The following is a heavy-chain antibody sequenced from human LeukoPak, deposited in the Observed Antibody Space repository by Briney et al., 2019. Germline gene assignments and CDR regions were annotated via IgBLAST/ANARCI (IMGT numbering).Heavy chain of an antibody. Sequence: ASVKVSCKASGYTFTSYAMHWVRQAPGQRLEWMGWSNAGNGNTKYSQKFQGRVTITRDTSASTAYMELSSLRSEDTAVYYCARGPPPYYDSSANLYYYYYMDVWGKGTTVTVSS. V-gene: IGHV1-3*01. D-gene: IGHD3-22*01. CDR1: GYTFTSYA. J-gene: IGHJ6*03. CDR2: SNAGNGNT. CDR3: ARGPPPYYDSSANLYYYYYMDV.